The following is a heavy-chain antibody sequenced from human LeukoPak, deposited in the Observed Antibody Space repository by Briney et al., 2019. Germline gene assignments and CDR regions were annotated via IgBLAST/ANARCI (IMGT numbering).Heavy chain of an antibody. D-gene: IGHD2-15*01. J-gene: IGHJ4*02. CDR2: ISYDGSNK. CDR3: ARDRGGYCSGGSCYLLDY. Sequence: GGSLRLSCAASGFTYSSYAMHWVRQAPGKGLEWVAVISYDGSNKYYADSVKGRFTISRDNSKNTLYLQMNSLRAEDTAVYYCARDRGGYCSGGSCYLLDYWGQGTLVTVSS. V-gene: IGHV3-30-3*01. CDR1: GFTYSSYA.